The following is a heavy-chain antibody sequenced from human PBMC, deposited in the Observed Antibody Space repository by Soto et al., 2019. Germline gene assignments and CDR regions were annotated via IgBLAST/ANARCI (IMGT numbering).Heavy chain of an antibody. J-gene: IGHJ6*02. D-gene: IGHD6-13*01. V-gene: IGHV3-48*04. CDR3: ARDQEAGSFFPYYYGMDV. CDR1: GFTFSSYS. Sequence: PVGSLRLSCAASGFTFSSYSMNWVRQAPGKGLEWVSYISSSGSTIYYADSVKGRFTISRDNAKNSLYLQMDSLRAEDTAVYYCARDQEAGSFFPYYYGMDVWGRGTTVTVSS. CDR2: ISSSGSTI.